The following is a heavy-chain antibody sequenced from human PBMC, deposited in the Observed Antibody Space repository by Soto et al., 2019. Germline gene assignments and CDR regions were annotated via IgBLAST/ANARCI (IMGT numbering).Heavy chain of an antibody. D-gene: IGHD2-2*01. CDR3: ARSPEYCSSTSCHNWFDP. J-gene: IGHJ5*02. CDR2: ISSSSSTI. V-gene: IGHV3-48*02. Sequence: LRLSCAASGFTFSSYSMNWVRQAPGKGLEWVSYISSSSSTIYYADSVKGRFTISRDNAKNSLYLQMNSLRDEDTAVYYCARSPEYCSSTSCHNWFDPWGQGTLVTVSS. CDR1: GFTFSSYS.